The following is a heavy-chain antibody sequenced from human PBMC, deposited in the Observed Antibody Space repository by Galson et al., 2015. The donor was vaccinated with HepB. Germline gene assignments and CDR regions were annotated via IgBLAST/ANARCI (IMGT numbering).Heavy chain of an antibody. Sequence: PALVKPTQTLTLTFTFSVFSLSTSGVGVGWIRQPPGKALEWLELIYLDDDKRYSPSLKSRLTITKDTSKNQVVLTTTNMDPVDTATYYCAHKEAGWFDPWGQGTLVTVSS. D-gene: IGHD6-25*01. CDR3: AHKEAGWFDP. J-gene: IGHJ5*02. CDR1: VFSLSTSGVG. CDR2: IYLDDDK. V-gene: IGHV2-5*02.